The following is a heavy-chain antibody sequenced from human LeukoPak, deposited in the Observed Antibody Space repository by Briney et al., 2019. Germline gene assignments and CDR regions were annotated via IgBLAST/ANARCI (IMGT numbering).Heavy chain of an antibody. Sequence: KPSETLPLTCAVYGGSFSGYYWSWIRQPPGKGLEWIGEINHSGSTNYNPSLKSRVTISVDTSKNQFSLKLSSVTAADTAVYYCARGLRGPWGQGTLVTVSS. CDR3: ARGLRGP. J-gene: IGHJ5*02. V-gene: IGHV4-34*01. CDR1: GGSFSGYY. CDR2: INHSGST.